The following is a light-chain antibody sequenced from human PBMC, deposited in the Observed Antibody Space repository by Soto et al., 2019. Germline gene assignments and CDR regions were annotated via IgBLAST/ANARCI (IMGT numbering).Light chain of an antibody. J-gene: IGKJ1*01. CDR3: QQSYRFPKT. Sequence: DVQMTQSPSSLSASVGDSLTLTCRASQTVTSYLNWYQQKPGKAPKLPIYAASTLQSGVPSRFSGSGSGTEFTLTIISLQPEDFATYYCQQSYRFPKTFGRGTKVDIK. CDR2: AAS. CDR1: QTVTSY. V-gene: IGKV1-39*01.